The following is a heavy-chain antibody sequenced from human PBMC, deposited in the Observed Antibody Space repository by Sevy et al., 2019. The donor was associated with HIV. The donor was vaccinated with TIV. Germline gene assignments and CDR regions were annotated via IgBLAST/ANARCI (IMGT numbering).Heavy chain of an antibody. CDR3: ATEPWNTYYFDY. Sequence: GGSLRLSCAASGFTFSTYALHWVRQAPGKGLEWVAVISYDGSNKYYADSVQGRFTISRDNSKNTLYLQMNSLRVEDTAVYYCATEPWNTYYFDYWGQGTLVTVSS. CDR2: ISYDGSNK. D-gene: IGHD1-1*01. CDR1: GFTFSTYA. J-gene: IGHJ4*02. V-gene: IGHV3-30-3*01.